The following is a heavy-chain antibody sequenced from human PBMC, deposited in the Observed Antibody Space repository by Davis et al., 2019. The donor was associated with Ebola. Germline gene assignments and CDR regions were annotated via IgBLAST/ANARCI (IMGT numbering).Heavy chain of an antibody. CDR3: AKDSQQLVPYFGY. D-gene: IGHD6-6*01. CDR1: GFTFSSYG. V-gene: IGHV3-30*18. Sequence: GGSLRLSCAASGFTFSSYGMHWVRQAPGKGLEWVAVISYDGSNKYYADSVKGRFTISRDNSKNTLYLQMNSLRAEETAVYYCAKDSQQLVPYFGYWGQGTLVTVSS. CDR2: ISYDGSNK. J-gene: IGHJ4*02.